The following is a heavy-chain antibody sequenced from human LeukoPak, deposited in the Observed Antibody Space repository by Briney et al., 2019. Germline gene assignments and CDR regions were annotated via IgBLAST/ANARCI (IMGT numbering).Heavy chain of an antibody. CDR3: ARRGLELGAFDI. Sequence: PGGSLRLSCAASGFTFSSYGMHWVRQAPGKGLEWVAVISYDGSNKYYADSVKGRFTISRDNSKNTLYLQMNSLRAEDTAVYYCARRGLELGAFDIWGQGTMVTVSS. V-gene: IGHV3-30*03. CDR2: ISYDGSNK. J-gene: IGHJ3*02. CDR1: GFTFSSYG. D-gene: IGHD1-7*01.